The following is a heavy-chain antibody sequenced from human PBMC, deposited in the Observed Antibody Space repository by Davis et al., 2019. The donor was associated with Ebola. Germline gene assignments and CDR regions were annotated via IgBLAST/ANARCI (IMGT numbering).Heavy chain of an antibody. V-gene: IGHV3-7*01. D-gene: IGHD4-11*01. Sequence: GESLKISCAASGFTFRSYWMSWVRQAPGKGLEWVANIKQDGSEKYYVDSVKGRFTISRDNAKNSLYLQMNSLRAEDTAVYYCARDESTVTTSWFDPWGQGTLVTVSS. CDR1: GFTFRSYW. J-gene: IGHJ5*02. CDR3: ARDESTVTTSWFDP. CDR2: IKQDGSEK.